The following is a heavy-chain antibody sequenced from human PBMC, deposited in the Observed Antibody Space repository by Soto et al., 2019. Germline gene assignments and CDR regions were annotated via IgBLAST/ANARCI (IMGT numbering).Heavy chain of an antibody. CDR1: GFTFSSYT. CDR3: ARASYSSGWHTDY. Sequence: EVQLVESGGGLVKPGGSLRLSCAASGFTFSSYTMNWVRQAPGKGLEWVSSISSGSSYIYYADSVKGRFTISRDNAKNSLYLQMNSLRAEDTAVYYCARASYSSGWHTDYWGQGTLVTVSS. CDR2: ISSGSSYI. V-gene: IGHV3-21*01. J-gene: IGHJ4*02. D-gene: IGHD6-19*01.